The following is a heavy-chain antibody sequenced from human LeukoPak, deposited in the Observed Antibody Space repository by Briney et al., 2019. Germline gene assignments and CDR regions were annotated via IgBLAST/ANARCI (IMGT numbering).Heavy chain of an antibody. Sequence: SETLSLTCAVYGGSFGGYYWSWIRQPPGKGLEWIGEINHSGSTNYNPSLKSRVTISVDTSKNQFSLKLSSVTAADTAVYYCARGLSHRINMVRGVRPPFRGVFDYWGQGTLVTVSS. CDR2: INHSGST. CDR1: GGSFGGYY. CDR3: ARGLSHRINMVRGVRPPFRGVFDY. V-gene: IGHV4-34*01. D-gene: IGHD3-10*01. J-gene: IGHJ4*02.